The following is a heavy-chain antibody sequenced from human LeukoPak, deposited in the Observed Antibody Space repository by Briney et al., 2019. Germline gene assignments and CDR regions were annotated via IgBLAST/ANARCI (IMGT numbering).Heavy chain of an antibody. V-gene: IGHV1-69*13. Sequence: ASVKVSCKASGGTFSSYAISWVRQAPGQGLEWMGGIIPIFGTANYAQKLQGRVTITADESTSTAYMELSSLRSEDTAVYYCARDCGGSCYSGIFPNSHYGMDVWGQGTTVTVSS. CDR3: ARDCGGSCYSGIFPNSHYGMDV. J-gene: IGHJ6*02. CDR1: GGTFSSYA. D-gene: IGHD2-15*01. CDR2: IIPIFGTA.